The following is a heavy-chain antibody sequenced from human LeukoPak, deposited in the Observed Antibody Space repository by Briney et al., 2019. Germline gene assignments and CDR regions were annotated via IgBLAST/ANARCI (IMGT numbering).Heavy chain of an antibody. Sequence: PGGSLRLSCAASGFTFSSYWMHWVRQVPGKGLVWVSRINSDGSSTSHADSVKGRFTISRDNAKNTLYLQMNSLRAEDTAVYYCARGGMEQWLAFDYWGQGTLVTVSS. D-gene: IGHD6-19*01. CDR2: INSDGSST. CDR3: ARGGMEQWLAFDY. V-gene: IGHV3-74*01. CDR1: GFTFSSYW. J-gene: IGHJ4*02.